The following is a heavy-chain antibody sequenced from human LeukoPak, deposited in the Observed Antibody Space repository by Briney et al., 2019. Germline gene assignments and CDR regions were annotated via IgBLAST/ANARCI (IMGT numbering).Heavy chain of an antibody. J-gene: IGHJ4*02. V-gene: IGHV1-46*01. D-gene: IGHD3-3*02. CDR3: ARGIRGLGGAFYLDL. CDR2: ISPSGGST. CDR1: GYTFTSNY. Sequence: GASVKVSCKAFGYTFTSNYMHWVRQAPGQGPEWMGVISPSGGSTTHAQKFQGRVTLTRDMSTSTDYLELSSLRSEDTAVYYCARGIRGLGGAFYLDLWGQGTLITVSS.